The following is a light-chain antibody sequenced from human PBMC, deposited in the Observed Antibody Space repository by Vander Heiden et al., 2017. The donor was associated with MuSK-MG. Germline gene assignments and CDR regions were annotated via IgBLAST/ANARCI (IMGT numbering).Light chain of an antibody. CDR1: QSVSSSY. J-gene: IGKJ4*01. V-gene: IGKV3-20*01. Sequence: IVLTQSPGTLSLSLGERATLSCRASQSVSSSYVAWYQQKPGQAPRLRIYGASSRATGIPDRVSGSGSGTDFTLTISRLEPEDFAVYYCQQYGSSPVLTFGGGTKVEMK. CDR3: QQYGSSPVLT. CDR2: GAS.